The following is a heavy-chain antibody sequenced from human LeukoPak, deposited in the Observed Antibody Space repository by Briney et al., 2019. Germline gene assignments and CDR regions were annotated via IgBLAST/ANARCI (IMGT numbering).Heavy chain of an antibody. CDR3: ARGIVGAPNFDY. J-gene: IGHJ4*02. CDR2: ISAYNGNT. V-gene: IGHV1-18*01. Sequence: ASVKVSCKASGYTFTSYGISWVRQAPGQGLEWMGWISAYNGNTNYAQKLQGRVTITTDTSTSTAYMEVRSLRSDDTAVYYCARGIVGAPNFDYWGQGTLVTVSS. CDR1: GYTFTSYG. D-gene: IGHD1-26*01.